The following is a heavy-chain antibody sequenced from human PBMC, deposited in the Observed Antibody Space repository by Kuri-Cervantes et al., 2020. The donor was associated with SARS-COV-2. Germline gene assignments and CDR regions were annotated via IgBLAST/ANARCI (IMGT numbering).Heavy chain of an antibody. D-gene: IGHD5-24*01. CDR1: GFTFSSYA. J-gene: IGHJ4*02. V-gene: IGHV3-30*04. CDR2: ISYDGSNK. Sequence: GGSLRLSCAASGFTFSSYAMHWVRQAPGKGLEWVAVISYDGSNKYYADSVKGRFIISRDNSKNTLYLQMNSLRAEDTAVYYCARGASGYNPPFDYWGQGTLVTVSS. CDR3: ARGASGYNPPFDY.